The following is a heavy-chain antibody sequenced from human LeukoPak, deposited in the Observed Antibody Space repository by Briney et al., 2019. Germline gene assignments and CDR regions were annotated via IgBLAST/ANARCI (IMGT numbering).Heavy chain of an antibody. D-gene: IGHD6-13*01. CDR3: ARDAGYSSIWYGYNWFDP. J-gene: IGHJ5*02. CDR1: GFTFSNYW. Sequence: GGSLRLSCAASGFTFSNYWMHWVRQAPGKGLVWVSRINSDGINTSYAVSGKGRFTISRDNAKNSLYLQMNSLRAEDTAVYYCARDAGYSSIWYGYNWFDPWGQGTLVTVSS. V-gene: IGHV3-74*01. CDR2: INSDGINT.